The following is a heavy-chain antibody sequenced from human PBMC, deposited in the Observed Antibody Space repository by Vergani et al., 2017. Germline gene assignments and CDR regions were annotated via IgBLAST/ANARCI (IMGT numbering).Heavy chain of an antibody. J-gene: IGHJ4*02. D-gene: IGHD3-16*02. CDR2: INPNSGGT. CDR3: ARGYYDYGWGSYRYPPYYFDY. V-gene: IGHV1-2*02. Sequence: QVQLVQSGAEVKKPGASVKVSCKASGYTFTGYYMHWVRQAPGQGLEWMGWINPNSGGTNYAQKFQGRVTMTRDTSISTAYMELSRLRSDDTAVYYCARGYYDYGWGSYRYPPYYFDYWGQGTLVTVSS. CDR1: GYTFTGYY.